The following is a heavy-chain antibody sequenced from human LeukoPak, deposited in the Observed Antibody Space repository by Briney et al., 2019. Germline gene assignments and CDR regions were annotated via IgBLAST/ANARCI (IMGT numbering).Heavy chain of an antibody. D-gene: IGHD3-10*01. CDR1: GGSISSYY. CDR3: ARLTGRYGGVDV. J-gene: IGHJ6*04. V-gene: IGHV4-59*01. CDR2: IYYSGST. Sequence: SETLSLTCTVSGGSISSYYWSWIRQPPGKGLEWIGYIYYSGSTNNNPSLRSGVTISVDTSKNQFSLKLSSVTAADTAVYYCARLTGRYGGVDVWGKGTTVTISS.